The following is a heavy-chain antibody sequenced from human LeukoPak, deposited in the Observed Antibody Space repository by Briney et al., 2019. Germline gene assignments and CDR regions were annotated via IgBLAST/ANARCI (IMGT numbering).Heavy chain of an antibody. CDR1: GGSFSGYY. Sequence: KTSETLSLTCAVYGGSFSGYYWSWIRQPPGKGLEWIGEINHSGSTNHNPSLKSRVTISVDTSKNQFSLKLSSVTAADTAVYYCARGPKGGSYHNWFDPWGQGTLVTVSS. D-gene: IGHD1-26*01. CDR2: INHSGST. J-gene: IGHJ5*02. CDR3: ARGPKGGSYHNWFDP. V-gene: IGHV4-34*01.